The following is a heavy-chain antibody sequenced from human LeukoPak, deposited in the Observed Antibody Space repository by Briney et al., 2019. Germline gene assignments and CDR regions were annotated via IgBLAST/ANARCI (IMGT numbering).Heavy chain of an antibody. CDR1: GYTFTSYD. Sequence: ASVKVSCKASGYTFTSYDINWVRQATGQGLEWMGWMNPNSGNTGYAQKFQGRVTMTRNTSISTAYMELGSLRSEDTAVYYCARGYSSSWYVFGPTSRSWFDPWGQGTLVTVSS. D-gene: IGHD6-13*01. CDR2: MNPNSGNT. V-gene: IGHV1-8*01. CDR3: ARGYSSSWYVFGPTSRSWFDP. J-gene: IGHJ5*02.